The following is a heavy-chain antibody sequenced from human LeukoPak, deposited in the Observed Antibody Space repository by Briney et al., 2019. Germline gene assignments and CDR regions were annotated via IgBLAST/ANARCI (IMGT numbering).Heavy chain of an antibody. D-gene: IGHD3-3*01. CDR3: AREILHEITIFGVAQDAFDI. V-gene: IGHV3-48*03. CDR1: GFTFSSYE. CDR2: INSSGSTI. Sequence: AGSLRLSCAASGFTFSSYEMNWVRQAPGKGLEWVSYINSSGSTIYYADSVKGRFTISRDNAKNSLYLQMNSLRAEDTAVYYCAREILHEITIFGVAQDAFDIWGQGTMVTVSS. J-gene: IGHJ3*02.